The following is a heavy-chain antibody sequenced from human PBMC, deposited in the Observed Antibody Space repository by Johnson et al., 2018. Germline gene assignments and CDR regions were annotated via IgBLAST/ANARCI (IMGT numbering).Heavy chain of an antibody. D-gene: IGHD1-26*01. CDR3: VKELPIRMRVEDDEHFVL. V-gene: IGHV3-15*07. CDR2: IKSNIYGGTT. Sequence: VQLVESGGGLVKPGGSLRLSCAASGFSFNNAWMNWVRQAPGKGLAWVGLIKSNIYGGTTEYAAPVKGRFPIPRDTSKSTLYLQMNSLRAEDTAVYYCVKELPIRMRVEDDEHFVLWGRGTLVTVSS. CDR1: GFSFNNAW. J-gene: IGHJ2*01.